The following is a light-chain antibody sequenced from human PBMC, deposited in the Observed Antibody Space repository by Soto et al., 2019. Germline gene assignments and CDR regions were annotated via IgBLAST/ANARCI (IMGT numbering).Light chain of an antibody. V-gene: IGKV3-20*01. J-gene: IGKJ2*01. CDR2: GSS. CDR1: QSISINY. CDR3: QQYGSSPPYT. Sequence: EVVLTQSPGTLSLSPGERATLSCRASQSISINYLAWYQQKPGQSPKLLIFGSSDRATGIPDRFTGSGSGTDFTITISSLEPEDFAVYYCQQYGSSPPYTFGQGTKLDIK.